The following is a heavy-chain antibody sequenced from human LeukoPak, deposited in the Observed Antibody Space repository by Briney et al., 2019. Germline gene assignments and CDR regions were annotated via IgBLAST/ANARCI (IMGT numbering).Heavy chain of an antibody. CDR1: GFTFSSYS. CDR2: ISSSGSYI. V-gene: IGHV3-21*01. CDR3: ASYCSGGSCYSHDAFDI. D-gene: IGHD2-15*01. Sequence: GGSLRLSCAASGFTFSSYSMNWVRQAPGKGLEWVSSISSSGSYIYYADSVKGRFTITRDNAKNSLYLQMNSLRAEDTAVFYCASYCSGGSCYSHDAFDIWGQGTMVTVSS. J-gene: IGHJ3*02.